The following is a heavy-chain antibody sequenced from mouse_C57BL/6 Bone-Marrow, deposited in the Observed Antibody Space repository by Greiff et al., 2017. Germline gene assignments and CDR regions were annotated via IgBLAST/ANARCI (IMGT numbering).Heavy chain of an antibody. V-gene: IGHV1-64*01. CDR1: GYTFTSYW. Sequence: QVQLQQPGAELVKPGASVKLSCKASGYTFTSYWMHWVKQRPGQGLEWIGMIHPNSGSTNYNEKFKSKATLTVDKSSSTAYMQLSSLTSEDSAVYYWAREGGLRRGFAYWGQGTLVTVSA. D-gene: IGHD2-2*01. CDR3: AREGGLRRGFAY. CDR2: IHPNSGST. J-gene: IGHJ3*01.